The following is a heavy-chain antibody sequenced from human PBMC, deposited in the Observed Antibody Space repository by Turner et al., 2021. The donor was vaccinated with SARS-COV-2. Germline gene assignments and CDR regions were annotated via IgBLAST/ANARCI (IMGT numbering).Heavy chain of an antibody. D-gene: IGHD6-19*01. V-gene: IGHV4-39*01. CDR1: GGSISSSSYY. CDR2: IYYSGST. Sequence: LQLQESGPRLVKPSETLSLTCTVSGGSISSSSYYWGWIRQPPGKGLEWIGSIYYSGSTYYNPSLKSRVTISVDTSKNQFSLKLNSVTAADTAVYYCASPGGNSGWFFAYDIWGQGTMVTVSS. CDR3: ASPGGNSGWFFAYDI. J-gene: IGHJ3*02.